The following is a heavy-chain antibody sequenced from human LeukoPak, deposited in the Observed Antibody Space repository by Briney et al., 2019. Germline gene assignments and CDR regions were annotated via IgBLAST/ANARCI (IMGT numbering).Heavy chain of an antibody. CDR1: GFTFTNYA. D-gene: IGHD2-21*02. CDR3: ARGFVLGAAKNYFDY. CDR2: ISYDGTNK. Sequence: GRSLRLSCAASGFTFTNYALHWIRQAPGKGLEWVAVISYDGTNKYYADSVKGRFTISRDNSKNTLSLQMNSLRAEDTALYYCARGFVLGAAKNYFDYWGQGALVTVSS. V-gene: IGHV3-30-3*01. J-gene: IGHJ4*02.